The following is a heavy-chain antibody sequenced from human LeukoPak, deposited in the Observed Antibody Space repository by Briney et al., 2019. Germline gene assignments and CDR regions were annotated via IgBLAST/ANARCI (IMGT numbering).Heavy chain of an antibody. V-gene: IGHV3-30-3*01. CDR2: ISYDGSNK. CDR3: ASTPLGGSSSSYYYYYMDV. D-gene: IGHD6-6*01. J-gene: IGHJ6*03. CDR1: GFTFSSYA. Sequence: PGRSLRLSCAASGFTFSSYAMHWVRQAPGKGLEWVALISYDGSNKYYADSVKGRFTISRDNSKNTLYLQMNSLRPEDTAVYYCASTPLGGSSSSYYYYYMDVWGKGTTVTVSS.